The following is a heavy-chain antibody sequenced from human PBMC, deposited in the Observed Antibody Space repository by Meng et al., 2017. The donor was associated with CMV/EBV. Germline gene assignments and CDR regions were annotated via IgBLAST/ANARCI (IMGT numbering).Heavy chain of an antibody. CDR1: GYTFTSYD. D-gene: IGHD6-13*01. CDR3: ARTGIAAAGRLNYYGMDV. V-gene: IGHV1-8*01. CDR2: MNPNSGNT. Sequence: ASVKVSCKASGYTFTSYDINWVRQATGQGLEWMGWMNPNSGNTGYAQKFQGRVTMTRNTSISTAYMELSSLRSEDTAVYYCARTGIAAAGRLNYYGMDVWGQGTTVTVSS. J-gene: IGHJ6*02.